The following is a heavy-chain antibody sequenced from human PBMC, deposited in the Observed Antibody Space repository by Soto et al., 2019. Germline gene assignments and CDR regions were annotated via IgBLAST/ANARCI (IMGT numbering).Heavy chain of an antibody. CDR2: TNSDGNDS. Sequence: GGSLRLSCAAAGFDFEDYAMHWVRQVPGKGLEWVSLTNSDGNDSYYVDSVRGRFTISRDNAKTTLYLQMDRLRPEDTALYFCAKSLYYYDSSPLDHWGQGTMVTV. J-gene: IGHJ4*02. V-gene: IGHV3-43D*04. D-gene: IGHD3-22*01. CDR3: AKSLYYYDSSPLDH. CDR1: GFDFEDYA.